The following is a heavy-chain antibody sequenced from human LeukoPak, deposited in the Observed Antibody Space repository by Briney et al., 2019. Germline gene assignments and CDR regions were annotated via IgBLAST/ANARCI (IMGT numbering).Heavy chain of an antibody. V-gene: IGHV3-48*01. J-gene: IGHJ4*02. Sequence: PGGSLRLSCAASGFTFSSYSMNWVRQAPGKGLEWVSYISSSSSTIYYADSVKGRFTISRDNAKNSLYLQMNSLRAEDTAVYYCARDGSIPGTAIPIVATIYGYFDYWGQGTLVTVSS. CDR2: ISSSSSTI. D-gene: IGHD5-12*01. CDR3: ARDGSIPGTAIPIVATIYGYFDY. CDR1: GFTFSSYS.